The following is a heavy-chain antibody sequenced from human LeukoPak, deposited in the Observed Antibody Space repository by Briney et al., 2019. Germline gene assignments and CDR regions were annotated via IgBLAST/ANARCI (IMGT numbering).Heavy chain of an antibody. V-gene: IGHV3-7*01. Sequence: GGSLRLSCAVSGSTFRSYWMSWVRQAPGKGLEWVANIKQDGSEKYYVDSVKGRFTISRDNAKNSLYLQMNSLRAEDTAVYYCARDFRFGEYYYGMDVWGQGTTVTVSS. D-gene: IGHD3-10*01. CDR3: ARDFRFGEYYYGMDV. J-gene: IGHJ6*02. CDR1: GSTFRSYW. CDR2: IKQDGSEK.